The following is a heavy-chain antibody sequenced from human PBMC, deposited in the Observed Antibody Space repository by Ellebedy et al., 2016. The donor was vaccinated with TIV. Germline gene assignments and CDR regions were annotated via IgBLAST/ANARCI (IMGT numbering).Heavy chain of an antibody. CDR2: ISSSSSTI. J-gene: IGHJ4*02. CDR1: GFTFSNYA. V-gene: IGHV3-48*04. D-gene: IGHD6-19*01. CDR3: ASGSSGWYGWYYFDY. Sequence: GESLKISXTASGFTFSNYAMSWVRQAPGKGLEWVSYISSSSSTIYYADSVKGRFTISRDNAKNSLYLQMNSLRAEDTAVYYCASGSSGWYGWYYFDYWGQGTLVTVSS.